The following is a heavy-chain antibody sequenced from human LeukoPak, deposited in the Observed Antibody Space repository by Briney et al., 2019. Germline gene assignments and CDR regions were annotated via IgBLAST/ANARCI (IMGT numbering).Heavy chain of an antibody. CDR3: ARTDSQSNWFDP. CDR1: GGSFSAYY. CDR2: INHSGST. Sequence: PSETLSLTCAVYGGSFSAYYWTWIRQPPGKGLEWIGEINHSGSTNYNPSLKSRVTISLDTSKNQFSLKLSSVTAADTAVYYCARTDSQSNWFDPWGQGTLVTVSS. J-gene: IGHJ5*02. D-gene: IGHD3-22*01. V-gene: IGHV4-34*01.